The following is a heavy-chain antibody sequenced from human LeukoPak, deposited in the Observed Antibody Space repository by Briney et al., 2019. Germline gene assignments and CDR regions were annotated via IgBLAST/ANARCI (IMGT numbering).Heavy chain of an antibody. CDR2: IGTAGDT. CDR1: GFTFSRYD. Sequence: GGSLRLSCAASGFTFSRYDMHWVRQSTGKGLEWVSGIGTAGDTFYLGSVKGRFTISRENAKNSLYLQMNSLRAGDTAVYYCARAGYSSSWYSRYFDLWGRGTLVTVSS. V-gene: IGHV3-13*01. J-gene: IGHJ2*01. D-gene: IGHD6-13*01. CDR3: ARAGYSSSWYSRYFDL.